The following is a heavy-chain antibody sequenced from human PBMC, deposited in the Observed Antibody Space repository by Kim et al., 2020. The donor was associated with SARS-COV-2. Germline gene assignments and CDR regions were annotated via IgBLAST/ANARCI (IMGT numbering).Heavy chain of an antibody. CDR1: GYTFTSYA. CDR2: INAGNGNT. CDR3: ARDIVATTYYFDY. J-gene: IGHJ4*02. V-gene: IGHV1-3*01. D-gene: IGHD5-12*01. Sequence: ASVKVSCKASGYTFTSYAMHWVRQAPGQRLEWMGWINAGNGNTKYSQKFQGRVTITRDTSASTAYMELSSLRSEDTAVYYCARDIVATTYYFDYWGQGTLVTVSS.